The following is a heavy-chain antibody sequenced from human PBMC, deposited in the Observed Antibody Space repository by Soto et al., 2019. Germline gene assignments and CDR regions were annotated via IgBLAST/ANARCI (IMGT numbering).Heavy chain of an antibody. CDR3: TKGLDYIWGSYRSN. Sequence: EVQLVESGGGLVKPGGSLRLPCAASGFTFSNAWMSWVRQAPGKGLEWVGRIKSKTDGGTTDYAAPVKGRFTISRDDSKNTLYLQMNSLKTEDTAVYYCTKGLDYIWGSYRSNWGQGTLVTVSS. V-gene: IGHV3-15*01. CDR1: GFTFSNAW. CDR2: IKSKTDGGTT. J-gene: IGHJ4*02. D-gene: IGHD3-16*02.